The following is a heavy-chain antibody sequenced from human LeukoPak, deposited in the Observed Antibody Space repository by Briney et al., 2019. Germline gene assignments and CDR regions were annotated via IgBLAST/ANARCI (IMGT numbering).Heavy chain of an antibody. V-gene: IGHV3-7*01. CDR2: IKEDGSEK. D-gene: IGHD4-17*01. CDR1: EFPFSGYW. Sequence: GGSLRLSCVASEFPFSGYWMTWVRQAPGRGLECVATIKEDGSEKYYVDSVQGRFTISRDNAKNSLYLQMNSLRAEDTAVYYCARAHGDSWKFDYWGQGTLVTVSS. J-gene: IGHJ4*02. CDR3: ARAHGDSWKFDY.